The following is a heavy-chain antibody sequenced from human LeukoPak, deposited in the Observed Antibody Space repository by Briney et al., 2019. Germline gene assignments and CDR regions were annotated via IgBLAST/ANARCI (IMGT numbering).Heavy chain of an antibody. CDR2: IYYSGST. CDR3: ARGVPEYYDFWSGYFYYFDY. J-gene: IGHJ4*02. D-gene: IGHD3-3*01. Sequence: NPSETLSLTCTVSGGSISSYYWSWIRHPPGKGLEWIGYIYYSGSTNYNPSLKSRVTISVDTSKNQFSLKLTSVTAADTAVYYCARGVPEYYDFWSGYFYYFDYWGQGTLVTVSS. V-gene: IGHV4-59*01. CDR1: GGSISSYY.